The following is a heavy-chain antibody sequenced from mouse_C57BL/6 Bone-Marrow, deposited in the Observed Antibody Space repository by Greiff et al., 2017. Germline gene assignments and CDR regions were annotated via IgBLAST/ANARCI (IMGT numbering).Heavy chain of an antibody. V-gene: IGHV1-82*01. D-gene: IGHD2-2*01. Sequence: VQLQQSGPELVKPGASVKISCKASGYAFSSSWMNWVKQRPGKGLEWIGRIYPGDGATNYNGKFKGKATLTADKSSSTAYMQLSSLTSEDSAVYFCARGGYDAWFADWGQGTLVTVSA. CDR2: IYPGDGAT. CDR1: GYAFSSSW. CDR3: ARGGYDAWFAD. J-gene: IGHJ3*01.